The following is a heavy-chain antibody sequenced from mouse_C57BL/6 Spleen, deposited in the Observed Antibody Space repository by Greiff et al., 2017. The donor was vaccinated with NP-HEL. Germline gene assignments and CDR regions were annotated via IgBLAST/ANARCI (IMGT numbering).Heavy chain of an antibody. CDR3: TTNYYGSSQYYCDY. CDR1: GFNIKDDY. V-gene: IGHV14-4*01. Sequence: EVQLQQSGAELVRPGASVKLSCTASGFNIKDDYMHWVKQRPEQGLEWIGWIDPENGDTEYASKFQGKATITADTSSNTAYLQLSSLTSEDTAVYYWTTNYYGSSQYYCDYWGQGTTLTVSS. D-gene: IGHD1-1*01. J-gene: IGHJ2*01. CDR2: IDPENGDT.